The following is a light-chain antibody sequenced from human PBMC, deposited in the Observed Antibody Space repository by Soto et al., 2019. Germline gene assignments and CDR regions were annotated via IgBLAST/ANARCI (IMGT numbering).Light chain of an antibody. Sequence: QSALTQPASVSGSPGQSITISCTGTSSDVGTYNVVAWYQQHPGKVHKVIIYEVSKRPSGVSDRFSGSKSGNTASLTISGLQAEDEAHYYCSSFAGSVSQVVFGGGTQLTVL. J-gene: IGLJ3*02. V-gene: IGLV2-23*02. CDR1: SSDVGTYNV. CDR3: SSFAGSVSQVV. CDR2: EVS.